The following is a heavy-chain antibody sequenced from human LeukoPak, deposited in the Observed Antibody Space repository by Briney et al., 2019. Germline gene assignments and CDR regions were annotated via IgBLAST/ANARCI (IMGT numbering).Heavy chain of an antibody. D-gene: IGHD6-19*01. CDR2: INPNSGGT. V-gene: IGHV1-2*04. CDR3: ALGTVAGNRFQFDY. CDR1: GYTFTGYY. J-gene: IGHJ4*02. Sequence: ASVKVSCKASGYTFTGYYMHWVRQAPGQGLEWMGWINPNSGGTNYAQKFQGWVTMTRDTSISTAYMELSGLRSDDTAVYYCALGTVAGNRFQFDYWGQGTLVTVSS.